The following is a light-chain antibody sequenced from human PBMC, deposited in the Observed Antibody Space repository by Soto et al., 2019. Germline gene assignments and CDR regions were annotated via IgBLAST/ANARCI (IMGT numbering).Light chain of an antibody. J-gene: IGLJ1*01. CDR2: GNS. V-gene: IGLV1-40*01. CDR3: QSYDSSLSGSDV. CDR1: SSNIRAGYD. Sequence: SVLTPPPSVSGGPGQRGTISCTGSSSNIRAGYDVHWYQQLPGTAPKLLIYGNSNRPSGVPDRFSGSKSGTSASLAITGLQAEDEADYYCQSYDSSLSGSDVFGTGTKVTVL.